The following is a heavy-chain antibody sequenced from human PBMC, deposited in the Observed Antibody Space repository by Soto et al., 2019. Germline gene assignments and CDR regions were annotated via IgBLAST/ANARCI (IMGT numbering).Heavy chain of an antibody. D-gene: IGHD3-22*01. CDR1: GFTFSSHG. Sequence: SLRHSCSASGFTFSSHGMHWVRQAPGKGLEWVAVIWYDGSNKYYADSVKGRFTISRDNSKNTLYLQMNSLRAEDTAVYYCARDNDYDSTSYLSGLDGWGKETTVAVAS. J-gene: IGHJ6*04. CDR3: ARDNDYDSTSYLSGLDG. CDR2: IWYDGSNK. V-gene: IGHV3-33*01.